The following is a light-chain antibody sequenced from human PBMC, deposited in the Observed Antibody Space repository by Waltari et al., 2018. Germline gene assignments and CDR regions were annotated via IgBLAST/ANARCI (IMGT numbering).Light chain of an antibody. CDR2: YED. J-gene: IGLJ2*01. CDR3: QVWESSSEVL. Sequence: SYVLTQTPSVSVAPGKTATITCGGNNFGTRNVHWYQRKPAQSPVLLIYYEDDRPSGIPDRFSGSASGNTATLTISRVEAGDEADYYCQVWESSSEVLFGGGTKLTVL. V-gene: IGLV3-21*01. CDR1: NFGTRN.